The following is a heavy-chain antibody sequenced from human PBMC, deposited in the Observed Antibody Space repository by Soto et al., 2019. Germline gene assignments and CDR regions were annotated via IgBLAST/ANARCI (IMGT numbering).Heavy chain of an antibody. D-gene: IGHD2-15*01. Sequence: PGGSLRLSCAASGFTFSSYAMSWVRQAPGKGLEWVSAISGSGGSTYYADSVKGRFTISRDNSKNTLYLQMNSLRAEDTAVYYCSARTRSGGTYWGQGTLVTVSS. J-gene: IGHJ1*01. CDR3: SARTRSGGTY. V-gene: IGHV3-23*01. CDR2: ISGSGGST. CDR1: GFTFSSYA.